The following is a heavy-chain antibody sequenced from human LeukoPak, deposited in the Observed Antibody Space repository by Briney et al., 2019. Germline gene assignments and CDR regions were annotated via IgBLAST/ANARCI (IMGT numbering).Heavy chain of an antibody. V-gene: IGHV3-7*01. CDR1: GFTFSDSW. Sequence: GGSLRLSCAASGFTFSDSWMTWVRQAPGKGLEWVANIDQDGSEKYYVDSVKGRFTISRDNAKNSLYLQMNSLRAEDTAVYYCARDFIDFWSGYYPGNDAFDIWGQGTMVTVSS. J-gene: IGHJ3*02. D-gene: IGHD3-3*01. CDR2: IDQDGSEK. CDR3: ARDFIDFWSGYYPGNDAFDI.